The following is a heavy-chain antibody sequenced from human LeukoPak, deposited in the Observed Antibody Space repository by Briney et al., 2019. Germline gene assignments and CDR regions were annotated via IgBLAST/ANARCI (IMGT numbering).Heavy chain of an antibody. CDR2: ISTSGSTI. J-gene: IGHJ4*02. D-gene: IGHD6-13*01. CDR3: AKSFGPVIAAAGTGAD. Sequence: GGSLRLSCAASGFTFSSYEMHWVRQAPGKGLEWVSYISTSGSTIYYADSVKGRFTISRDNAKNSLYLQMNSLRAEDTAVYYCAKSFGPVIAAAGTGADWGQGTLVTVSS. CDR1: GFTFSSYE. V-gene: IGHV3-48*03.